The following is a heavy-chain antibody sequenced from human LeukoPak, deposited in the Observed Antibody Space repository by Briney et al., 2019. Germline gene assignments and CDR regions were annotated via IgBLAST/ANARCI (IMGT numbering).Heavy chain of an antibody. Sequence: GGSLRLFCAASGFTFSSYSMKWVRQAPGKGLEWVSYISSSSTIYYADSVKGRFTISRDNAKNSLYLQMNSLRAEDTAVYYCARFRSGSYFDYWGQGTLVTVSS. CDR1: GFTFSSYS. D-gene: IGHD1-26*01. CDR2: ISSSSTI. V-gene: IGHV3-48*01. CDR3: ARFRSGSYFDY. J-gene: IGHJ4*02.